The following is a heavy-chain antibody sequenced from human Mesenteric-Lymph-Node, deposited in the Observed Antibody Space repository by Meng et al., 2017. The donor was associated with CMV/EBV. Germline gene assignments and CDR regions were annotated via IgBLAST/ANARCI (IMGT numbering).Heavy chain of an antibody. CDR1: GDSVSSNTAT. V-gene: IGHV6-1*01. Sequence: SQTLSLTCAISGDSVSSNTATWNWIRQSPSRGLEWLGRTYYRSKWSNDYEVSVKSRITINPDTSKNQFSLQLNSVTPEDTAVYYCARAGDFWSGYSNERIDYWGQGTLVTVSS. CDR3: ARAGDFWSGYSNERIDY. D-gene: IGHD3-3*01. J-gene: IGHJ4*02. CDR2: TYYRSKWSN.